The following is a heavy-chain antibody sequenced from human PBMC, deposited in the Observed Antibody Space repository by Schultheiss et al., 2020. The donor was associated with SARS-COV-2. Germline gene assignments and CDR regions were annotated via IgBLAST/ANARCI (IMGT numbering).Heavy chain of an antibody. CDR2: IYYSGST. CDR1: GGSISSYY. D-gene: IGHD4-17*01. Sequence: SETLSLTCTVSGGSISSYYWSWIRQPPGKGLEWIGYIYYSGSTNYNPSLKSRVTISVDTSKNQFSLKLSSVTAADTAVYYCARDRSGGYGKAYYYYYGMDVWGQGTTVTVSS. CDR3: ARDRSGGYGKAYYYYYGMDV. V-gene: IGHV4-59*01. J-gene: IGHJ6*02.